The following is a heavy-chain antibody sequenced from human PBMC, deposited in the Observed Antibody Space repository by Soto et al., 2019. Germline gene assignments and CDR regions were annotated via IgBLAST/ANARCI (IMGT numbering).Heavy chain of an antibody. V-gene: IGHV4-39*01. CDR1: GGSISSSSYY. J-gene: IGHJ5*02. D-gene: IGHD6-6*01. CDR2: IYYSGST. Sequence: SETLSLTCTVSGGSISSSSYYWGWIRQPPGKGLEWIGSIYYSGSTYYNPSLKSRVTISVDTSKNQFSLKLSSVTAADTAVYYCARHEEQLVPSDWFDPWGQGTLVTVSS. CDR3: ARHEEQLVPSDWFDP.